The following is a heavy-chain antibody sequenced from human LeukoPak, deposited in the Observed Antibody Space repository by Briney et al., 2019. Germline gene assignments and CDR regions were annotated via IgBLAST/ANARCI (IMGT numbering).Heavy chain of an antibody. J-gene: IGHJ6*03. D-gene: IGHD3-10*01. Sequence: PSETLSLTCAVSGYSISSDYYWGWLRQPPGKGLEWIGSIYYSGSTYYNPSLKSRVTISVDTSKNQFSLKLSSVTAADTAVYYCARQIIYYYYMDVWGKGTTVTVSS. CDR3: ARQIIYYYYMDV. CDR2: IYYSGST. CDR1: GYSISSDYY. V-gene: IGHV4-38-2*01.